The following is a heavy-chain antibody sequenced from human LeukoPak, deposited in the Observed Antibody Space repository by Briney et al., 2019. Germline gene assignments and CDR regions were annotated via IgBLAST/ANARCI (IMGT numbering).Heavy chain of an antibody. CDR1: GFSFSTYA. J-gene: IGHJ3*02. V-gene: IGHV3-64*02. D-gene: IGHD3-10*01. CDR3: ARGRGWGTFDI. Sequence: GGSLRLSCAASGFSFSTYAMHWVRQGPGKGLEYISSISSNGGSTYYADSVKGRFAISRDNSKNTLFLQMGSLRAEDMAVYYCARGRGWGTFDIWGQGTMVTVSS. CDR2: ISSNGGST.